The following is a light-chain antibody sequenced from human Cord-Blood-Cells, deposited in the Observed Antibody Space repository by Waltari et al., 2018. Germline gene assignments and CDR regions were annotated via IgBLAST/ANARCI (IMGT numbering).Light chain of an antibody. V-gene: IGLV2-14*01. Sequence: QSALTQPASVSGSPGPPLTISCTGTSSDAGGSKRVPWYQQPPGKAPKLMIYDVSNRPSGVSNRFSGSKSGNTASLTISGLQAEDEADYYCSSYTSSSTLVFGTGTKVTVL. J-gene: IGLJ1*01. CDR1: SSDAGGSKR. CDR2: DVS. CDR3: SSYTSSSTLV.